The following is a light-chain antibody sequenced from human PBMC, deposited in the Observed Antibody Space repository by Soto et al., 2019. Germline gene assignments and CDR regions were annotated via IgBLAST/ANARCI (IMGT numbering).Light chain of an antibody. J-gene: IGKJ1*01. CDR1: QSISTW. CDR3: QQYKSYSRT. CDR2: DAS. Sequence: DVQIARSPSTLSESVGDRVTVTCRASQSISTWLAWYQQKPGKAPKLLIHDASSLESGVPSRFSGSGSGTEFTLTISSLQPDDFATYYCQQYKSYSRTFGQGTKVDIK. V-gene: IGKV1-5*01.